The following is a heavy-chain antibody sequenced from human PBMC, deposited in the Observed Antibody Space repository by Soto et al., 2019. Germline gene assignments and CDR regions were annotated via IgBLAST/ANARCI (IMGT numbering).Heavy chain of an antibody. D-gene: IGHD3-22*01. CDR3: ATSTYYYDSSGYYYSDAFDI. V-gene: IGHV1-18*01. J-gene: IGHJ3*02. Sequence: QVQLVQSGAEVKKPGASVKVSCKASGYTFTSYGISWVRQAPGQGLEWMGWISAYNGNTNYAQKLQGRVTMTTDTSTSTAYMELRSLRSDDTDVYYCATSTYYYDSSGYYYSDAFDIWGQGTMVTVSS. CDR1: GYTFTSYG. CDR2: ISAYNGNT.